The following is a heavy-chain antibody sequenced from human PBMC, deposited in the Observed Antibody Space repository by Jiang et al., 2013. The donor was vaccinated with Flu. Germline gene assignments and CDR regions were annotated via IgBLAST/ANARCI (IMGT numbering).Heavy chain of an antibody. Sequence: GAEVKKPGSSVKVSCKASGGTFSSYAISWVRQAPGQGLEWMGGIIPIFGTANYAQKFQGRVTITADESTSTAYMELSSLRSEDTAVYYCARDKYQLLFGAFDIWGQGTMVTVSS. CDR2: IIPIFGTA. D-gene: IGHD2-2*01. CDR1: GGTFSSYA. CDR3: ARDKYQLLFGAFDI. V-gene: IGHV1-69*01. J-gene: IGHJ3*02.